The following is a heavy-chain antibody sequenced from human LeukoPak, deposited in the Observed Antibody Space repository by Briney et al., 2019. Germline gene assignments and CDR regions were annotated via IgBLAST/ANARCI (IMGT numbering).Heavy chain of an antibody. CDR1: GFTFSSYA. J-gene: IGHJ4*02. CDR3: AKTRPLDSSSWSHGDY. D-gene: IGHD6-13*01. V-gene: IGHV3-23*01. CDR2: INGGGVNT. Sequence: GGSLRLSCAASGFTFSSYAMSWVRQAPGKGLEWVSTINGGGVNTHYADSVGGRFTISRDNSKNTLYLQMNSLRAEDTAVYYCAKTRPLDSSSWSHGDYWGQGTLVTVSS.